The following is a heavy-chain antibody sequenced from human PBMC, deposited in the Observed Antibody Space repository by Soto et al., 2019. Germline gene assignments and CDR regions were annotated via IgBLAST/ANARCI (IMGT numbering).Heavy chain of an antibody. V-gene: IGHV4-39*01. CDR1: GGSISSSSYY. CDR3: ARGIPPYYYDSSGYYVY. Sequence: SETLSLTCTVSGGSISSSSYYWGWIRQPPGKGLEWIGSIYYSGSTYYNPSLKSRVTISVDTSKNQFSLQLSSVTAADTAVYYCARGIPPYYYDSSGYYVYWGQGTLVTVSS. J-gene: IGHJ4*02. D-gene: IGHD3-22*01. CDR2: IYYSGST.